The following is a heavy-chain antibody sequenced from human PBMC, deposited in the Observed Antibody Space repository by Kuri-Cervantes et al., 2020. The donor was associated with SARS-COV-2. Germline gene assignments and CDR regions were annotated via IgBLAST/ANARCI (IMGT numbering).Heavy chain of an antibody. CDR3: ARDQRPYYDFWSGYYGGYFDY. CDR1: GGTFSSYA. J-gene: IGHJ4*02. V-gene: IGHV1-69*13. D-gene: IGHD3-3*01. CDR2: IIPIFGTA. Sequence: SVKVSCKASGGTFSSYAISWVRQAPGQGLEWMGGIIPIFGTANYAQKFQGRVTITADESTSTAYMELSSLRSEDTAVYYCARDQRPYYDFWSGYYGGYFDYWGQGTLVTVSS.